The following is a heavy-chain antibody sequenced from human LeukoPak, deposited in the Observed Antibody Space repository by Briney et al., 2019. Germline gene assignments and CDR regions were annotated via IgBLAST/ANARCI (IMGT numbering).Heavy chain of an antibody. J-gene: IGHJ4*02. CDR2: ISSSSSYI. D-gene: IGHD1-26*01. CDR1: GFTFSSYS. Sequence: GGSLRLSCAASGFTFSSYSMNWVRQAPGKGLEWVSPISSSSSYIYYADSVKGRLTISRDNVKNSLYLQMNSLRAEDTAVYYCARARGATRRYYFDYWGQGTLVTVSS. V-gene: IGHV3-21*01. CDR3: ARARGATRRYYFDY.